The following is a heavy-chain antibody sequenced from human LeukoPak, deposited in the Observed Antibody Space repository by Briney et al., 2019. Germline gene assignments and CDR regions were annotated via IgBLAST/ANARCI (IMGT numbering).Heavy chain of an antibody. V-gene: IGHV3-66*02. J-gene: IGHJ6*04. CDR1: GFTFSDYY. D-gene: IGHD3-10*01. CDR2: IHSGGST. CDR3: ARDRWFGVSDV. Sequence: PGGSLRLSCAASGFTFSDYYMSWVRQAPGKGLEWVSVIHSGGSTYYADSMKGRFTVSRDNSKNTLYLQMNSLRAEDTAVYYCARDRWFGVSDVWGKGTTVTVSS.